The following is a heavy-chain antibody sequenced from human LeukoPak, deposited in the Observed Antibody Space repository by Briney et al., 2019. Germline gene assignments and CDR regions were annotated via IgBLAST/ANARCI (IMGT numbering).Heavy chain of an antibody. J-gene: IGHJ4*02. Sequence: SETLSLTCTVSGGSISSSSYYWGWIRQPPGKGLEWIGSIYYSGSTYYNPSLKSRVTISVDTSKNQFSLKLSSVTAADTAVYYCARRGASMVRAQTFDYWGQGTLVTVSS. CDR3: ARRGASMVRAQTFDY. CDR2: IYYSGST. V-gene: IGHV4-39*07. CDR1: GGSISSSSYY. D-gene: IGHD3-10*01.